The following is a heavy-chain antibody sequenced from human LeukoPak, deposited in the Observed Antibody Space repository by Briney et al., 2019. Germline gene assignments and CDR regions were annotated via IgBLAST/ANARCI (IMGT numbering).Heavy chain of an antibody. CDR1: GFTFSNAW. J-gene: IGHJ3*02. Sequence: GGSLRLSCAASGFTFSNAWMSWVRQAPGKGLEWVSVIYSGGSTYYADSVKGRFTISRDNSKNTLYLQMNSLRAEDTAVYYCARVVTQASDAFDIWGQGTMVTVSS. V-gene: IGHV3-66*01. CDR3: ARVVTQASDAFDI. CDR2: IYSGGST. D-gene: IGHD4-23*01.